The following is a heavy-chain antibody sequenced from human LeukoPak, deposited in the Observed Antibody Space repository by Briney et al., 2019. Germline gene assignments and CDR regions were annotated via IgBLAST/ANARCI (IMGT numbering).Heavy chain of an antibody. CDR1: GYSFIGYY. D-gene: IGHD7-27*01. V-gene: IGHV1-2*02. Sequence: GASVKVSFKASGYSFIGYYFHWVRQAPGQGLGWMGGINPNSGGANYAQKFQGRVTMTRDTSISTVYMELTRLRSDDTAMYYCAKSTNWGSISDGFDIWGQGTMVTVAS. J-gene: IGHJ3*02. CDR2: INPNSGGA. CDR3: AKSTNWGSISDGFDI.